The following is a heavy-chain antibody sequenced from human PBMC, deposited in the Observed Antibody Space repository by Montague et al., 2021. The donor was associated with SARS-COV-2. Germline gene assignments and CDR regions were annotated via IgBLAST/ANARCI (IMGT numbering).Heavy chain of an antibody. D-gene: IGHD6-13*01. CDR1: GGSISGSSYY. CDR3: ARVGRQQLVRLSGMDV. V-gene: IGHV4-39*07. J-gene: IGHJ6*02. Sequence: SETLSLTCTVSGGSISGSSYYWGWIRQPPGKGLEWIGSIYYSGSTXYKPSLKSRVTISVDTSKNQFSLKLSSVTAADTAVYYCARVGRQQLVRLSGMDVWGQGTTVTVSS. CDR2: IYYSGST.